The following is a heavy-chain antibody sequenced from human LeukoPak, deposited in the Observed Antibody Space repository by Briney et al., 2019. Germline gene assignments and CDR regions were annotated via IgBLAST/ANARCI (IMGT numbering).Heavy chain of an antibody. D-gene: IGHD3-22*01. Sequence: SETLSLTCTVSGGSISGYYWSWIRQPPGKGLECIGYIYYTGSTNYNPSLKSRVTMSVDTSKNQFSLKLSSVTAADTAVYYCARDSPRDYYDSSGYYYYALDIWGQGTMVTVSS. CDR3: ARDSPRDYYDSSGYYYYALDI. CDR2: IYYTGST. CDR1: GGSISGYY. V-gene: IGHV4-59*12. J-gene: IGHJ3*02.